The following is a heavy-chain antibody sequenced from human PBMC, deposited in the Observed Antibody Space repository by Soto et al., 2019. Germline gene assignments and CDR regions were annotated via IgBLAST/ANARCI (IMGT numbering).Heavy chain of an antibody. D-gene: IGHD5-12*01. V-gene: IGHV1-3*01. CDR2: INAGNGNT. Sequence: ASVKVSCKASGYTFTSYAMHWVLQAPGQRLEWMGWINAGNGNTKYSQKFQGRVTMTRDTSTSTVYMELSSLRSEDTAVYYCARGLSVATIGYYYYYGMDVWGQGTTVTVSS. CDR1: GYTFTSYA. CDR3: ARGLSVATIGYYYYYGMDV. J-gene: IGHJ6*02.